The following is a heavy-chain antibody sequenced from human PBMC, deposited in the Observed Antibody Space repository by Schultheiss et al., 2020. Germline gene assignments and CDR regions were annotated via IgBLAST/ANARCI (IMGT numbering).Heavy chain of an antibody. CDR3: AKEGHSSGYHFPITGDMDV. CDR1: GFTFSSYA. V-gene: IGHV3-23*01. Sequence: GGSLRLSCAASGFTFSSYAMSWVRQAPGKGLEWVSAISGSGGSTYYADSVKGRFTISRDNSKNTLYLQMNSLRAEDTAVYYCAKEGHSSGYHFPITGDMDVWGQGTTVTIS. J-gene: IGHJ6*02. CDR2: ISGSGGST. D-gene: IGHD3-22*01.